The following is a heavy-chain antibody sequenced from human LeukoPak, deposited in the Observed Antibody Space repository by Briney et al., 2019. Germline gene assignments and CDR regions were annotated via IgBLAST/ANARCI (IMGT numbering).Heavy chain of an antibody. CDR1: GFTFSSYW. D-gene: IGHD3-22*01. CDR3: ARNMRAFYYYDSSGYYYHYYYGMDV. Sequence: GGSLRLSCAASGFTFSSYWMSWVRQAPGKGLERVANIKQDGSEKYYVDSVKGRFTISRDNAKNSLYLQMNSLRAEDTAVYYCARNMRAFYYYDSSGYYYHYYYGMDVWGQGTTVTVSS. V-gene: IGHV3-7*01. CDR2: IKQDGSEK. J-gene: IGHJ6*02.